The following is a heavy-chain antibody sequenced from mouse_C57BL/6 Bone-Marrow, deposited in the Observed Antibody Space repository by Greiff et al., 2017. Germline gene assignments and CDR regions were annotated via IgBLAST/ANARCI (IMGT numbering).Heavy chain of an antibody. Sequence: VKLVESGPGLVAPSQSLSITCTVSGFSLTSYGVDWVRQPPGKGLEWLGVIWGGGSTNYNSALMSRLSISKDNSKSQVHLKRNSLETDDTAMYDCATLWLRRRDYAMDYWGQGTSVTVSS. CDR3: ATLWLRRRDYAMDY. D-gene: IGHD2-2*01. CDR2: IWGGGST. CDR1: GFSLTSYG. V-gene: IGHV2-9*01. J-gene: IGHJ4*01.